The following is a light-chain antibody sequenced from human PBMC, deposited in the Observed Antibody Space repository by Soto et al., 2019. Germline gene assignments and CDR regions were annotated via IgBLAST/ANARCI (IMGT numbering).Light chain of an antibody. Sequence: EIVMTQSPATLSVSPGERATLPCRASQSVSSNLAWYQRKPGQAPRLLIYGASTRATGIPARFSGSGSGTEFTLTISSLQSEDFAVYYCQQYNNWPPGTFGQGTKVDIK. V-gene: IGKV3-15*01. J-gene: IGKJ1*01. CDR3: QQYNNWPPGT. CDR2: GAS. CDR1: QSVSSN.